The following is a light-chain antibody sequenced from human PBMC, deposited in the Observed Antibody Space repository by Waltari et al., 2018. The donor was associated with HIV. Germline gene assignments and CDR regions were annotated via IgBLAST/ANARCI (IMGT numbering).Light chain of an antibody. V-gene: IGLV1-51*01. J-gene: IGLJ3*02. CDR1: SSNIGNNY. CDR3: GTWDSSLSAWV. CDR2: DNN. Sequence: QSVLTQPPSVSAAPGQKVTISCSGSSSNIGNNYVSWYQQLPGTAPKLLIYDNNKRPSGIPDRFSGSKSGTSATLGVTGLQTGYEADYYCGTWDSSLSAWVFGGGTKLTVL.